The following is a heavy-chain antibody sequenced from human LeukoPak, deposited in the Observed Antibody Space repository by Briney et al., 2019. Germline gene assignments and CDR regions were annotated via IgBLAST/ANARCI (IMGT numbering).Heavy chain of an antibody. CDR3: ARDGDLQPEFDY. V-gene: IGHV1-24*01. D-gene: IGHD1-1*01. J-gene: IGHJ4*02. CDR2: FDPEDGET. Sequence: GASVKVSCKVSGYTLTELSMHWVRQAPGKGLEWMGGFDPEDGETVYAQKFQGRVTMTGDTSTDTAYMELSRLRSDDTAVYYCARDGDLQPEFDYWGQGTLVTVSS. CDR1: GYTLTELS.